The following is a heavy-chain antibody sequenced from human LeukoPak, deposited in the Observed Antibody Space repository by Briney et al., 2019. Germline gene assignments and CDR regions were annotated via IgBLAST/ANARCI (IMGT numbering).Heavy chain of an antibody. CDR3: ARGYLYRSGSPFDY. D-gene: IGHD3-10*01. J-gene: IGHJ4*02. CDR2: INHSGST. Sequence: PSETLSLTCAVYGGSFSGYYWSWIRQPPGKGLEWIGEINHSGSTNYNPSLKSRVTISVDTSKNQFSLKLSSVTAADTAVYYCARGYLYRSGSPFDYWGQGTLVTVSS. CDR1: GGSFSGYY. V-gene: IGHV4-34*01.